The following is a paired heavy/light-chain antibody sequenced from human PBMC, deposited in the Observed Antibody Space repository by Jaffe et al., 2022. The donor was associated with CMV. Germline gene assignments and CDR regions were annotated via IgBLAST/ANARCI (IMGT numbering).Heavy chain of an antibody. V-gene: IGHV3-23*01. CDR1: GFTITSHF. CDR2: FSGYDGSV. Sequence: EVQLLESGGGAVQPGGSLRLSCVASGFTITSHFVGWVRQAPGKGLEWVSGFSGYDGSVHYADSVKGRFTISRDGTKNTLYVQMNSLRVDDTAVYYCVRGWLDVWGQGTTVTVSS. J-gene: IGHJ6*02. CDR3: VRGWLDV.
Light chain of an antibody. CDR1: QGIRND. V-gene: IGKV1-17*01. CDR2: AAS. Sequence: DIQMTQSPSSLSASVGDRVTITCRASQGIRNDLGWYQQKPGKAPKRLIYAASSLQSGVPSRFSGSGSGTEFTLTISSLQPEDFATFYCLQYNSYPWTFGQGTKVEIK. CDR3: LQYNSYPWT. J-gene: IGKJ1*01.